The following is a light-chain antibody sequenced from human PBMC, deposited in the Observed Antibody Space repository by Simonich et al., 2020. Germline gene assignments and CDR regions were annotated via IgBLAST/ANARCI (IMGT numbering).Light chain of an antibody. J-gene: IGLJ3*02. CDR2: QDS. Sequence: SYELTQPPSVSVSPGQTASITCSGDKLGDKYACWYQQKTGQSPVLVIYQDSKRPSGIPERFSGSNSGNTATLTISGTQAEDEADYYCSSYTSSSAWVFGGGTKLTVL. V-gene: IGLV3-1*01. CDR3: SSYTSSSAWV. CDR1: KLGDKY.